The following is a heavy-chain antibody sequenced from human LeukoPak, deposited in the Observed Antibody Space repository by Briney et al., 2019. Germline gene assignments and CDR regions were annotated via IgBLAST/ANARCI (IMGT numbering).Heavy chain of an antibody. CDR2: IYYSGST. CDR3: ARDRAVVVQGDYYYGMDV. CDR1: GGSISRYY. Sequence: PSETLSLTCTVSGGSISRYYWSWIRQPPGKGLERIGYIYYSGSTNYNPSLKSRVTISVDTSKNQFSLKLSSVTAADTAVYYCARDRAVVVQGDYYYGMDVWGQGTTVTVSS. V-gene: IGHV4-59*01. J-gene: IGHJ6*02. D-gene: IGHD2-2*01.